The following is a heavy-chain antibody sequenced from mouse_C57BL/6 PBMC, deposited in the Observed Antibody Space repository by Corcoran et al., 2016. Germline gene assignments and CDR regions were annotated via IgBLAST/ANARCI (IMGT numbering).Heavy chain of an antibody. CDR2: INTYSGVP. Sequence: QIQLVQSGPELKKPGETVKISCKASGYTFTTYGMSWVKQAPGKGLKWMGWINTYSGVPTYADDFKGRFAFSLETSASTAYLQINNLKNEDTATYFCARKRSYYGSSYDYFHYWGQGTTLTVSS. CDR3: ARKRSYYGSSYDYFHY. V-gene: IGHV9-3*01. CDR1: GYTFTTYG. J-gene: IGHJ2*01. D-gene: IGHD1-1*01.